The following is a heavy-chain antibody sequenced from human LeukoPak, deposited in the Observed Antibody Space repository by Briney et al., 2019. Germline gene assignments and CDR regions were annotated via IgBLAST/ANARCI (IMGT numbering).Heavy chain of an antibody. V-gene: IGHV4-61*02. CDR3: TRDLGYGGPSYNFVLDV. Sequence: SQTLSLTCTVSGGSISTGRNCWHWIRQSAGRGLEWIGRIYISGSTYYNPSLKSRVTMSLDRSKTQFSLELSSVTAADTAVYYCTRDLGYGGPSYNFVLDVWGQGTTVTVSS. J-gene: IGHJ6*02. CDR2: IYISGST. D-gene: IGHD1-26*01. CDR1: GGSISTGRNC.